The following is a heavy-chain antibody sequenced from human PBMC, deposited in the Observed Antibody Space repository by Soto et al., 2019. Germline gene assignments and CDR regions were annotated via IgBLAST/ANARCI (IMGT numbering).Heavy chain of an antibody. CDR3: ARDQGYLGDYYDSSGYWAPHFDI. D-gene: IGHD3-22*01. J-gene: IGHJ3*02. CDR1: GYTFTSYG. CDR2: ISAYNGNT. V-gene: IGHV1-18*04. Sequence: QVQLVQSGAEVKKPGASVKVSCKASGYTFTSYGISWVRQAPGQGLEWMGWISAYNGNTNYAQQLQGRVTMTTDTPTSTAYMELRSVRSDDTAVYYCARDQGYLGDYYDSSGYWAPHFDIWGQGTMFTVAS.